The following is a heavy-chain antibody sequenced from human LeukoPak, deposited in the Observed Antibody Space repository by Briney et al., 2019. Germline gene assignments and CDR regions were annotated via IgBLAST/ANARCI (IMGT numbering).Heavy chain of an antibody. CDR2: TYYRSKWDN. CDR3: TRALRNSPFDY. CDR1: GDSVSSNSAV. J-gene: IGHJ4*02. D-gene: IGHD2-21*01. V-gene: IGHV6-1*01. Sequence: SQTLPLTCAISGDSVSSNSAVWNWIRQSPSRGLEWLGRTYYRSKWDNDYALSVKSRIIISPDTSKNQFSLQLNSVTPEDTAVYYCTRALRNSPFDYWGQGTLVTVSS.